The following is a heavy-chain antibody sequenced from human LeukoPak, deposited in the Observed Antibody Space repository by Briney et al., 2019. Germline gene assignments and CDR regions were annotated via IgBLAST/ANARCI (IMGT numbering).Heavy chain of an antibody. J-gene: IGHJ4*02. V-gene: IGHV3-30*02. CDR1: GFTFSTYG. D-gene: IGHD1-1*01. CDR3: TKGIATEDYRFIF. Sequence: PGGSLRLSCTASGFTFSTYGIHWVRQAPGKGLEWVAFIQSDGGNQYYADSVKGRFTISRDNSKNTLYLQMNGLRPDGTAVYYCTKGIATEDYRFIFWGQGALVTVSS. CDR2: IQSDGGNQ.